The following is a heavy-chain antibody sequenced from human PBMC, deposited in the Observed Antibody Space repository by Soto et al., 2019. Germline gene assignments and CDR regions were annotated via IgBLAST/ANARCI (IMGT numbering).Heavy chain of an antibody. Sequence: EVQLLESGGGLVQPGGSLRLSCAASGFTFSSYAMRWVRQAPVKGLEWVSAISGSGDSTYYADSVKGRFTISRDNSKNTLYLQMYSLRAEDTAVYYCARRGSGSYYAYWGQGTLVTVSS. J-gene: IGHJ4*02. CDR1: GFTFSSYA. D-gene: IGHD1-26*01. CDR3: ARRGSGSYYAY. V-gene: IGHV3-23*01. CDR2: ISGSGDST.